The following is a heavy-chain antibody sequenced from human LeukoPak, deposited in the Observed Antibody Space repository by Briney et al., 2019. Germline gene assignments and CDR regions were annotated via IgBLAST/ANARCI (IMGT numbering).Heavy chain of an antibody. V-gene: IGHV3-23*01. CDR2: ITGGGGAT. CDR1: GFTFSTYA. Sequence: GGSLRLSCAASGFTFSTYAISWVRQAREEGLEWVSTITGGGGATYYADSVKGRFTISRDNSKHTVYLEMNSLRAEDTAVYYCARRLLVGTTVRPYFDYWGQGTLVTVSS. D-gene: IGHD1-26*01. J-gene: IGHJ4*02. CDR3: ARRLLVGTTVRPYFDY.